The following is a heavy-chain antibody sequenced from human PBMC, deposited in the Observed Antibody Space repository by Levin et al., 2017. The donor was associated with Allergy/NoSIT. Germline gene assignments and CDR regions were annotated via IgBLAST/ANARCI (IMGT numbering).Heavy chain of an antibody. D-gene: IGHD7-27*01. CDR2: ISHGGST. Sequence: SETLSLTCAVYGGSFSGYYWTWIRQAPGKGLEWIGEISHGGSTTYDPFLKSRVSISLDTSKNQFSLKVNSVTAADTAVYYCARGGAGDQRDYFDSWGRGTLVTVSS. J-gene: IGHJ4*02. V-gene: IGHV4-34*01. CDR3: ARGGAGDQRDYFDS. CDR1: GGSFSGYY.